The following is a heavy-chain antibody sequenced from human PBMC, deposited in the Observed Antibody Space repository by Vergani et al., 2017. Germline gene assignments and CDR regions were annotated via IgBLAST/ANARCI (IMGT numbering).Heavy chain of an antibody. V-gene: IGHV4-39*02. Sequence: QLQLQESGPRLVKPSEALSLTCTVSGDSMNSGKYYWGWVRQSQGRGLEWIGSIYYSGSPYYNPSFESRASVSIDVSKNQFSLTLNSVTAADTAIYFCARGNPYVDFDIWGQGTMITVSS. CDR2: IYYSGSP. J-gene: IGHJ3*02. CDR1: GDSMNSGKYY. D-gene: IGHD4-17*01. CDR3: ARGNPYVDFDI.